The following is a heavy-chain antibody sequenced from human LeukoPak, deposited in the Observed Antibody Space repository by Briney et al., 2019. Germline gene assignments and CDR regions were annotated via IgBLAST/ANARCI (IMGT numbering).Heavy chain of an antibody. Sequence: PSETLSLTCIVSGDSVSSNTYFWTWLRQPPGKGLEWIGFVYYNGRTKYSPSLTSRVTMSVDMSKNQFTLKLHSVTAADTAVYYCARAQGGSSGWYRYRVWFDPWGQGTLVTVSS. CDR2: VYYNGRT. CDR3: ARAQGGSSGWYRYRVWFDP. V-gene: IGHV4-61*01. D-gene: IGHD6-19*01. J-gene: IGHJ5*02. CDR1: GDSVSSNTYF.